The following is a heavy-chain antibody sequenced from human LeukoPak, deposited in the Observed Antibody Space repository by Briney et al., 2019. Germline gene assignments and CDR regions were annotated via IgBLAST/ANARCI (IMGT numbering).Heavy chain of an antibody. D-gene: IGHD3-10*01. CDR2: ISYDGSNK. CDR1: GFTFSSYG. CDR3: AKDLVVGYGSGGYSSYYYGMDV. V-gene: IGHV3-30*18. Sequence: PGRSLRLSCAASGFTFSSYGMHWVRQAPGKGLEWVAVISYDGSNKYYADSVKGRFTISRDNSKNTLYLQMNSLRAEDTAVYYCAKDLVVGYGSGGYSSYYYGMDVWGQGTTVTVSS. J-gene: IGHJ6*02.